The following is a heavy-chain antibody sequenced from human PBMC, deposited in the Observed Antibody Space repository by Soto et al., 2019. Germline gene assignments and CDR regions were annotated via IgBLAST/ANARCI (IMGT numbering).Heavy chain of an antibody. CDR2: IYRSGST. Sequence: PSETLSLTCAGSGYSISIGYYWGWIRQPPGKGLEWIGSIYRSGSTYYDPSLKSRVTISVDTSKNQPSLNLSSVTAADPAVYYCARGQIAVAGTFGYWGQGTLVTVS. J-gene: IGHJ4*02. D-gene: IGHD6-19*01. CDR1: GYSISIGYY. V-gene: IGHV4-38-2*01. CDR3: ARGQIAVAGTFGY.